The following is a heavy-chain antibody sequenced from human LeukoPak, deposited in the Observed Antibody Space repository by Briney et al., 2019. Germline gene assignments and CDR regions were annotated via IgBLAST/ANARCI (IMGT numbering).Heavy chain of an antibody. D-gene: IGHD2-2*01. CDR2: IKKDGSEK. J-gene: IGHJ4*02. V-gene: IGHV3-7*01. CDR1: GFAFSSYG. CDR3: ARVVPNFDS. Sequence: GGSLRLSCAASGFAFSSYGMIWLRQAPGKGREWVEHIKKDGSEKYYVDSVKGRFTISRDNAKNSLYLKMNSLRAEDTAVYYCARVVPNFDSWGQGTLVTVSS.